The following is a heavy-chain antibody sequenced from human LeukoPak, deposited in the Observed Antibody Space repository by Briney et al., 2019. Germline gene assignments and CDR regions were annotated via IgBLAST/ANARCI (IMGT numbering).Heavy chain of an antibody. Sequence: SETLSLTCTVSGGSISSYYWTWIRQPAGKGPEWIGRIHASGSTNYNPSLKSRVNMSVDTSKDQFSLKLNSVTAADTAVYYCARVTDPRYNWFDPWGQGTLATVSS. D-gene: IGHD2-21*02. CDR3: ARVTDPRYNWFDP. CDR2: IHASGST. V-gene: IGHV4-4*07. CDR1: GGSISSYY. J-gene: IGHJ5*02.